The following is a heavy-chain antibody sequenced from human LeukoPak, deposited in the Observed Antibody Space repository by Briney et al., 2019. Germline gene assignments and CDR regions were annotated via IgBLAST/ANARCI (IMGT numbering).Heavy chain of an antibody. CDR3: AGIVATKPTYYYYYYMDV. D-gene: IGHD5-12*01. Sequence: SETLSLTCTVSGGSISSHYWSWIRQPPGKGLEWIGYIYYSGSTNYNPSLKSRVTISVDTSKNQFSLKLSSVTAADTAVYYCAGIVATKPTYYYYYYMDVWGKGTTVTVSS. CDR2: IYYSGST. J-gene: IGHJ6*03. V-gene: IGHV4-59*11. CDR1: GGSISSHY.